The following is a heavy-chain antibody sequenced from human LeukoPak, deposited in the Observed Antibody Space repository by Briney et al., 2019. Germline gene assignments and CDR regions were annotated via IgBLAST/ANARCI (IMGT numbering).Heavy chain of an antibody. Sequence: PGGSLRLSCAASGFTFSTYWMGWVRQAPGKGLEWVANIKQDGSEKRYVDPVKGRFTISRDNVRNSLYLQMNSLRAEDTGVYYCVRAPATNEWRCMDYWGQGTLVTVSS. J-gene: IGHJ4*02. CDR1: GFTFSTYW. CDR2: IKQDGSEK. V-gene: IGHV3-7*01. CDR3: VRAPATNEWRCMDY. D-gene: IGHD2-8*02.